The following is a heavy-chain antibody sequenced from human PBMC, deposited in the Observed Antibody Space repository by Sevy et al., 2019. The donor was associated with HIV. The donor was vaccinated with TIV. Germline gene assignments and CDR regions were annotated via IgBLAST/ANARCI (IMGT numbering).Heavy chain of an antibody. D-gene: IGHD2-8*01. Sequence: ASVKVSCKASGYTFTSYDINWVRQATGQGLEWMGWMNPNSGNRGYAQKFQGRVTMTRNTSISTAYMELSSLRSEDTAVYYCARVPKVLMVYAHAFDIWGQGTMVTVSS. V-gene: IGHV1-8*01. CDR3: ARVPKVLMVYAHAFDI. J-gene: IGHJ3*02. CDR2: MNPNSGNR. CDR1: GYTFTSYD.